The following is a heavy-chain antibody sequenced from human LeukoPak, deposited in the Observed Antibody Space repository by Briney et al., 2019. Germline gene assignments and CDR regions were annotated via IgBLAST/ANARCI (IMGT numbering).Heavy chain of an antibody. J-gene: IGHJ4*02. V-gene: IGHV3-23*01. D-gene: IGHD3-22*01. CDR1: GFTFSSYA. CDR3: AKPDGYYASSGNFDY. CDR2: ISGSGGST. Sequence: GGSLRLSCAASGFTFSSYAMSWVRQAPGEGLEWVSAISGSGGSTYYADSVKGRFTISRDNSKNTLYLQMNSLRAEDTAVYYCAKPDGYYASSGNFDYWGQGTLVTVSS.